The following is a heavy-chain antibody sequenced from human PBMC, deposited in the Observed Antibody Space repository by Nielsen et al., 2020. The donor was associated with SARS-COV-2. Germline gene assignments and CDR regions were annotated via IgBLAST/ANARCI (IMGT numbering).Heavy chain of an antibody. CDR3: ARVSGYSSSDDGAFDI. J-gene: IGHJ3*02. Sequence: GESLKISCAASGFTFSSYWMHWVRQAPGKGLVWVSRINSDGSSTNYADSVKGRFTISRDNAKNSLYLQMNSLRAEDTAVYYCARVSGYSSSDDGAFDIWGQGTMVTVSS. D-gene: IGHD6-13*01. V-gene: IGHV3-74*01. CDR1: GFTFSSYW. CDR2: INSDGSST.